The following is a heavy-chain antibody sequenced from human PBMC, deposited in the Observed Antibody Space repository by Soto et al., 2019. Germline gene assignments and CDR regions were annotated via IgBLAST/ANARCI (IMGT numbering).Heavy chain of an antibody. D-gene: IGHD2-15*01. CDR3: SSGDPEDTAVVIGARPGEYGMDV. J-gene: IGHJ6*02. V-gene: IGHV3-30-3*01. CDR2: ISYDGARK. CDR1: GSTFSIYA. Sequence: QVQLVESGGGVVQPGRSRRLSCAASGSTFSIYAMRWVRQAPGKGLEWVAVISYDGARKAYPNSVKGRFTISRDTSKNTLYLQMNSLRVEDTAAYYCSSGDPEDTAVVIGARPGEYGMDVWGRGTTVTVSS.